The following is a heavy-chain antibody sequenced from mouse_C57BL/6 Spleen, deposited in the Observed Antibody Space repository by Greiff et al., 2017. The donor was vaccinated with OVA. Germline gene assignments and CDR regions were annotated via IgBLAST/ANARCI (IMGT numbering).Heavy chain of an antibody. J-gene: IGHJ4*01. D-gene: IGHD3-2*02. CDR3: AREGSGPYYAMDY. CDR2: INYDGSST. CDR1: GFTFSDYY. Sequence: EVKVVESEGGLVQPGSSMKLSCTASGFTFSDYYMAWVRQVPEKGLEWVANINYDGSSTYYLDSLKSRFIISRDNAKNILYLQMSSLKSEDTATYYCAREGSGPYYAMDYWGQGTSVTVSS. V-gene: IGHV5-16*01.